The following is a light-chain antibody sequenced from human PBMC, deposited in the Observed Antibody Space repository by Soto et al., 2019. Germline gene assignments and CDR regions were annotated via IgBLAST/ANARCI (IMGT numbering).Light chain of an antibody. CDR2: SNN. V-gene: IGLV1-44*01. CDR1: SFNIGSNT. Sequence: QSVLTQPPSASGTPGQRVTISCSGTSFNIGSNTVNWYQQLPGTAPKLLIYSNNQRPSGVPDRFSGSKSGTSASLAISGLQSEDEADYYCAAWDVSLSGLYVFGTGTQLTVL. CDR3: AAWDVSLSGLYV. J-gene: IGLJ1*01.